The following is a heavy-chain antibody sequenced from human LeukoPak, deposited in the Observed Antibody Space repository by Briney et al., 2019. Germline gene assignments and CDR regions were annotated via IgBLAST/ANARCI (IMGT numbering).Heavy chain of an antibody. CDR2: TNHSGST. J-gene: IGHJ4*02. CDR3: ARYGGRNAADVVPAALLYDY. V-gene: IGHV4-34*01. D-gene: IGHD2-2*01. Sequence: SETLSLTCAVYGGSFSGYYWSWIRQPPGKGLEWIGETNHSGSTNYNPSLKSRVTISVDTSKNQFSLKLSSVTAADTAVYYCARYGGRNAADVVPAALLYDYWGQGTLVTVSS. CDR1: GGSFSGYY.